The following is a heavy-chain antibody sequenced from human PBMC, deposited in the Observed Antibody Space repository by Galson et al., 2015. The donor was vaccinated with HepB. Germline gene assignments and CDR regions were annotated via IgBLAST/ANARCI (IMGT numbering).Heavy chain of an antibody. V-gene: IGHV1-3*01. CDR2: INAGNGNT. D-gene: IGHD2-21*01. CDR1: GYTFTSYA. CDR3: ARTSYCGGDCYPFDY. J-gene: IGHJ4*02. Sequence: SVKVSCKASGYTFTSYAMHWVRQAPGQRLEWMGWINAGNGNTKYSQKFQGRVTITRDTSASTAYMELSSLRSEDTAVYYCARTSYCGGDCYPFDYWGQGTLVTVSS.